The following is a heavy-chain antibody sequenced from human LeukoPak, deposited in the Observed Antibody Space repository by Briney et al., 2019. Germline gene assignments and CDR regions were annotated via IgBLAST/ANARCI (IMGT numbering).Heavy chain of an antibody. Sequence: GGSLRLSCAASGFTFSSYAMHWVRQAPGKGLEWVAVISYDGSNKYYADSVKGRFTISRDNSKNTLYLQMNSLRAEDTAVYYCARGIFPELELPDNDYWGQGTLVTVSS. V-gene: IGHV3-30-3*01. D-gene: IGHD1-7*01. CDR2: ISYDGSNK. CDR3: ARGIFPELELPDNDY. CDR1: GFTFSSYA. J-gene: IGHJ4*02.